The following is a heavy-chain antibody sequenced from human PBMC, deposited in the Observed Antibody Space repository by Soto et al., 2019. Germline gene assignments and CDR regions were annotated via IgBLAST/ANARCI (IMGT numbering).Heavy chain of an antibody. D-gene: IGHD3-22*01. J-gene: IGHJ4*02. CDR1: GYTFTSYG. Sequence: ASVKVSCKASGYTFTSYGISWVRQAPGQGLEWMGWISAYNGNTNYAQKLQGRVTMTTDTSTSTAYMELRSLRSDDTAVYYCARGFSTYDSSGYYPSGYWGQGTLVTVSS. V-gene: IGHV1-18*01. CDR2: ISAYNGNT. CDR3: ARGFSTYDSSGYYPSGY.